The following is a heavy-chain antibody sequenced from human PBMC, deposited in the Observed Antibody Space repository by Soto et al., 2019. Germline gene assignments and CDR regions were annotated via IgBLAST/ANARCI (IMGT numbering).Heavy chain of an antibody. CDR1: GGSFTYT. Sequence: GASVKVSCKASGGSFTYTLSWVRQAPGQGLEWMGGIIPIFGTTSYAEKFQGRVTITADESTKTAYMELSTLRSEDTAVYYCARLHSHGTYGMDVWGQGTTVTVS. CDR3: ARLHSHGTYGMDV. D-gene: IGHD4-4*01. CDR2: IIPIFGTT. J-gene: IGHJ6*02. V-gene: IGHV1-69*13.